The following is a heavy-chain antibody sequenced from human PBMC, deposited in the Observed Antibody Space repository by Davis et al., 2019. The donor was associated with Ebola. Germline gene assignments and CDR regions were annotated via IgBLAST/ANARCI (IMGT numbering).Heavy chain of an antibody. V-gene: IGHV4-30-4*01. Sequence: LRLSCTVSGGSISSGDYYWSWIRQPPGKGLEWIGYTYYSGSTYYNPSLKSRVTISVDTSKNQFSLKLSSVTAADTAVYYCARGFDGSEWLFPLDYWGQGTLVTVSS. D-gene: IGHD3-3*01. CDR3: ARGFDGSEWLFPLDY. J-gene: IGHJ4*02. CDR1: GGSISSGDYY. CDR2: TYYSGST.